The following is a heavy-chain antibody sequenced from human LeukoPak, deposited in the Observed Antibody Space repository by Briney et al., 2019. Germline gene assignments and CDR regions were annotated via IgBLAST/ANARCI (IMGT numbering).Heavy chain of an antibody. CDR3: TRDVTIFGVVNPFDY. CDR2: IRSKAYGGTT. J-gene: IGHJ4*02. CDR1: GFTFGDYA. D-gene: IGHD3-3*01. Sequence: GGSLRLSCTASGFTFGDYAMSWVRQAPGKGLEWVGFIRSKAYGGTTEYAASVKGRFTISRDDSKSIAYLQMNSLKTEDTAVYYCTRDVTIFGVVNPFDYWGQGTLVTVSS. V-gene: IGHV3-49*04.